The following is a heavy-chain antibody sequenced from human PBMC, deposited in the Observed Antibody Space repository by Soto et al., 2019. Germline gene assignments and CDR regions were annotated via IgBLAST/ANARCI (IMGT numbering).Heavy chain of an antibody. Sequence: GGSLRLSCAASGFTFSGSAMHWVRQASGKGLEWVGRIRSKANSYATAYAASVKGRFTISRDDSKNTAYLQMNSLKTEDTAVYYCTRHEVSSSWSLYYGMDVWGQGTTVTVSS. V-gene: IGHV3-73*01. CDR1: GFTFSGSA. J-gene: IGHJ6*01. D-gene: IGHD6-13*01. CDR3: TRHEVSSSWSLYYGMDV. CDR2: IRSKANSYAT.